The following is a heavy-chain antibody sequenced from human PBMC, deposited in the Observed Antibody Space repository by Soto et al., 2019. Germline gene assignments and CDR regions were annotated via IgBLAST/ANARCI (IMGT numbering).Heavy chain of an antibody. D-gene: IGHD3-22*01. CDR3: ARDPYSITMIVGVTGLDY. CDR1: GFTFSSYA. CDR2: ISYDGSNK. Sequence: GGSLRLSCAASGFTFSSYAMHWVRQAPGKGLEWVAVISYDGSNKYYADSVKGRFTISRDNSKNTLYLQMNSLRAEDTAVYYCARDPYSITMIVGVTGLDYWGQGTLVTVSS. V-gene: IGHV3-30-3*01. J-gene: IGHJ4*02.